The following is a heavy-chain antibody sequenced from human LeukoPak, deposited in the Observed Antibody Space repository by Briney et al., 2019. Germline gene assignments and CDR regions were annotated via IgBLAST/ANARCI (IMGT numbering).Heavy chain of an antibody. CDR3: ARDKAGDYFDY. CDR1: GFTFSSYN. D-gene: IGHD4-17*01. Sequence: GGSLRLSCAASGFTFSSYNMNWVRQAPGKGLEWVAVIWYDGSNKYYADSVKGRFTISRDNSKNTLYLQMNSLRAEDTAVYYCARDKAGDYFDYWGQGTLVTVSS. J-gene: IGHJ4*02. V-gene: IGHV3-33*08. CDR2: IWYDGSNK.